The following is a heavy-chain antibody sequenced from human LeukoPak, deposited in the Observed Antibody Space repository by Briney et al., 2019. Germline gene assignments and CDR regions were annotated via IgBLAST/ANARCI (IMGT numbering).Heavy chain of an antibody. CDR1: GSSFTSYW. V-gene: IGHV5-51*01. Sequence: GASLQISCKGSGSSFTSYWIGWVRPLPGKGLEWMGIIYPGDSDTRYSPSFQGQVTISADKSISTAYLQWSSLKASDTAMYYCARRYSSSWVYYFDYWGQGTLVTVSS. CDR3: ARRYSSSWVYYFDY. J-gene: IGHJ4*02. D-gene: IGHD6-13*01. CDR2: IYPGDSDT.